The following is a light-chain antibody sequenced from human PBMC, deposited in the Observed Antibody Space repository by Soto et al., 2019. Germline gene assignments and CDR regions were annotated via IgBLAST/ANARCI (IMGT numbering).Light chain of an antibody. Sequence: ETVLTQSPATLSLSPGESATLSCRASQSVSTYLAWYQQKPGQAPRLLIYDASNRVTGIPARFRGSGSGTDFTLTISSLEPEDFAVYYCQQRSNWPTTFGQGTKVDIK. CDR3: QQRSNWPTT. CDR2: DAS. V-gene: IGKV3-11*01. J-gene: IGKJ1*01. CDR1: QSVSTY.